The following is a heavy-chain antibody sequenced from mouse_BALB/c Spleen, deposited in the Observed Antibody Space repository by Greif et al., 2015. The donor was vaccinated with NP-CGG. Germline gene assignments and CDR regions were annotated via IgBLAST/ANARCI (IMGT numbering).Heavy chain of an antibody. V-gene: IGHV1-77*01. Sequence: QVHVKQSGPELVKPGASVKMSCKASGYTFTDYVISWVKQRTGQGLEWIGEIYPGSGSTYYNEKFKGKATLTADKSSNTAYMQLSSLTSEDSAVYFCARCRYGSSHYYAMDYWGQGTSVTVSS. D-gene: IGHD1-1*01. CDR2: IYPGSGST. CDR1: GYTFTDYV. CDR3: ARCRYGSSHYYAMDY. J-gene: IGHJ4*01.